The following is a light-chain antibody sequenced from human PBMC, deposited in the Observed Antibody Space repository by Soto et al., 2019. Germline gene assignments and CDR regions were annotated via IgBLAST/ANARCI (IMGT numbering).Light chain of an antibody. CDR1: SSDVGGYNY. V-gene: IGLV2-14*01. J-gene: IGLJ2*01. CDR2: DVS. CDR3: SSYTSSSLHVV. Sequence: QSALTQPASVSGSPGQSITISCTGTSSDVGGYNYVSWYQQHPGKAPKLMIYDVSNRPSGVSKRFSGSKSGNTASLTISGLQAEDEADYYCSSYTSSSLHVVFGGGTKLTVL.